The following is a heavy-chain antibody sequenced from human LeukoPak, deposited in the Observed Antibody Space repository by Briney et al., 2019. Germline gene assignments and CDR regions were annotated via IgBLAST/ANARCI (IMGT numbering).Heavy chain of an antibody. CDR3: ARSNVLLWFGELPDSNYYYYYMDV. J-gene: IGHJ6*03. CDR1: GFTFSTYD. Sequence: GGSLRLSCAASGFTFSTYDMHWVRQATGKGLEWVSAIDTTGDTYYPGSVKGRFTISRENAKNSLYLQMNSLRAADTAVYYCARSNVLLWFGELPDSNYYYYYMDVWGKGTTVTISS. D-gene: IGHD3-10*01. CDR2: IDTTGDT. V-gene: IGHV3-13*01.